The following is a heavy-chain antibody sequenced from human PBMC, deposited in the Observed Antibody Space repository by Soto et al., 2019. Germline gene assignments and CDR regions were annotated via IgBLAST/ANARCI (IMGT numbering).Heavy chain of an antibody. J-gene: IGHJ4*02. Sequence: GGSLRLSFTASGFTFYNYAMSLGCQAPGKGLEWVSGISDSGGSTYYADSVKGRFTISRDSSKNTLYLQMNSLRAEDTALYYCATGFSTVAGTRYFDYWDQGTLVTVSS. CDR2: ISDSGGST. V-gene: IGHV3-23*01. CDR3: ATGFSTVAGTRYFDY. CDR1: GFTFYNYA. D-gene: IGHD6-19*01.